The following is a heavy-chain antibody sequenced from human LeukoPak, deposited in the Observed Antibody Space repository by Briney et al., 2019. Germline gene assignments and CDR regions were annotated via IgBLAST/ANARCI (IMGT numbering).Heavy chain of an antibody. V-gene: IGHV3-23*01. Sequence: GGPLRLSCAASGFTFSSYSMTWVRQAPGKGLEWVSGIDISGAYTYYADSVRGRFTISRDNPKNTLFLQMNSLRAEDTAIYYCAKAHCGGGSCYPYYLDYWGQGTLVTVSS. D-gene: IGHD2-15*01. CDR3: AKAHCGGGSCYPYYLDY. J-gene: IGHJ4*02. CDR1: GFTFSSYS. CDR2: IDISGAYT.